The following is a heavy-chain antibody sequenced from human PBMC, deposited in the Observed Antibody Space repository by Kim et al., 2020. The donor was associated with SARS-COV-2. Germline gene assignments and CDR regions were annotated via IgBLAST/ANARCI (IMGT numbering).Heavy chain of an antibody. CDR3: APQQLGRGGYYYYGMDV. CDR2: IYYSGST. D-gene: IGHD6-13*01. CDR1: GGSISSSSYY. Sequence: SETLSLTCTVSGGSISSSSYYWGWIRQPPGKGLEWIGSIYYSGSTYYNPSLKSRVTISVDTSKNQFSLKLSSVTAADTAVYYCAPQQLGRGGYYYYGMDVWGQGTTVTVSS. V-gene: IGHV4-39*07. J-gene: IGHJ6*02.